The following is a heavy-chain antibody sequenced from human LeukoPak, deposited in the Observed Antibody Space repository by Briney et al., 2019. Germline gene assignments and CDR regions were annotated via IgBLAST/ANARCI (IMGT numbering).Heavy chain of an antibody. V-gene: IGHV1-24*01. Sequence: ASVKVSCKASGYTFTNYYMHWVRQAPGKGLEWMGGFDPEDGETIYAQKFQGRVTMTEDTSTDTAYMELSSLRSEDTAVYYCATPRDIAVAGTYYFDYWGQGTLVTVSP. CDR1: GYTFTNYY. CDR3: ATPRDIAVAGTYYFDY. CDR2: FDPEDGET. D-gene: IGHD6-19*01. J-gene: IGHJ4*02.